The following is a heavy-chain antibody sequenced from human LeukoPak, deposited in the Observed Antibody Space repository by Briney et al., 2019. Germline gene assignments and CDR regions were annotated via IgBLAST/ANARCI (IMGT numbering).Heavy chain of an antibody. V-gene: IGHV4-61*01. CDR2: IYYSGST. J-gene: IGHJ5*02. D-gene: IGHD6-6*01. CDR3: ARGVSIAAFSFDP. Sequence: PSETLSLTCTVSSGSVSSGSYYWSWIRQPPGKGLEWIGYIYYSGSTNYNPSLKSRVTISVDTSKNQFSLKLSSVTAADTAVYYCARGVSIAAFSFDPWGQGTLVTVSS. CDR1: SGSVSSGSYY.